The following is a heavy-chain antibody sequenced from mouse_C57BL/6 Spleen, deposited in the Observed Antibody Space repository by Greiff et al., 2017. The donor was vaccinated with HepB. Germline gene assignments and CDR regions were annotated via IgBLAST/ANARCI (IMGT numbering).Heavy chain of an antibody. D-gene: IGHD2-1*01. CDR1: GYTFTSYW. J-gene: IGHJ2*01. V-gene: IGHV1-72*01. Sequence: VQLQQSGAELVKPGASVKLSCKASGYTFTSYWMHWVKQRPGRGLEWIGRIAPNSGGTKYNEKFKSKATLTVDKPSSTAYMQLSSLTSEDSAVYYCARGEGIYYGIFDYWGQGTTLTVSS. CDR2: IAPNSGGT. CDR3: ARGEGIYYGIFDY.